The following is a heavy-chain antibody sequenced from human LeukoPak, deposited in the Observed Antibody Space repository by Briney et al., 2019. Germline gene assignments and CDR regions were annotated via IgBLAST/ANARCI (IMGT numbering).Heavy chain of an antibody. V-gene: IGHV1-2*02. CDR2: INPNSGGT. J-gene: IGHJ4*02. D-gene: IGHD3-10*01. Sequence: GASVKVSCKASGYTFTGYYTHWVRQAPGQGLEWMGWINPNSGGTNYAQKFQGRVTMTRDTSTSTVYMELSSLRSEDTAVYYCARDLGFGDHNDYWGQGTLVTVSS. CDR3: ARDLGFGDHNDY. CDR1: GYTFTGYY.